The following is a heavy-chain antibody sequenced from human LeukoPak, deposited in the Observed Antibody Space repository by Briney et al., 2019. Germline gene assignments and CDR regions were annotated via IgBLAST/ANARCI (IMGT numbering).Heavy chain of an antibody. CDR2: IYYIGST. D-gene: IGHD6-19*01. CDR1: GGSISSYY. Sequence: SETLSLTCTVSGGSISSYYWSWIRQPPGKGLEWIGYIYYIGSTNYNPSLKSRVTISVDTSKNQFSLKLSSVTAADTAVYYCARGLIAVPNAAHYFDYWGQGTLVTVSS. CDR3: ARGLIAVPNAAHYFDY. V-gene: IGHV4-59*01. J-gene: IGHJ4*02.